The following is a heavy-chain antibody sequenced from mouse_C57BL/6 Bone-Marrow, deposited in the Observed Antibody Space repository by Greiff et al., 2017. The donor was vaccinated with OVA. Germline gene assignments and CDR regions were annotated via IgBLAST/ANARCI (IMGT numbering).Heavy chain of an antibody. J-gene: IGHJ2*01. D-gene: IGHD4-1*01. CDR3: AGWDWCDY. CDR1: GYTFTSYD. CDR2: IYPRDGSP. Sequence: VQLQQSGPELVKPGASVKLSCKASGYTFTSYDINWVKQRPGQGLEWIGWIYPRDGSPKYNEKFKGKATLTVDTSSSTAYMELHSLTSEDSAVYFCAGWDWCDYWGQGTTLTVSS. V-gene: IGHV1-85*01.